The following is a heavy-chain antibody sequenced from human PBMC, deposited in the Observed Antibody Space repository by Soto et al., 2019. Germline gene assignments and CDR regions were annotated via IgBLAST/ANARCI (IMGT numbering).Heavy chain of an antibody. Sequence: QVQLVQSGAEVKKPGASVKVSCKASGYTFTSYAMHWVRQAPGQRLEWMGWINAGNGNTKYSQKFQGRVTITRDTSASTAYMELSRLRSEDTAVYYCARDLPVRSWYGLYFDYWGQGTLVTVSS. J-gene: IGHJ4*02. D-gene: IGHD6-13*01. V-gene: IGHV1-3*01. CDR3: ARDLPVRSWYGLYFDY. CDR1: GYTFTSYA. CDR2: INAGNGNT.